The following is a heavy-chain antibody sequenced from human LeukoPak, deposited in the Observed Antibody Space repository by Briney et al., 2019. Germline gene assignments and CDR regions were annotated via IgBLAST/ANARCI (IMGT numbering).Heavy chain of an antibody. V-gene: IGHV7-4-1*02. J-gene: IGHJ4*02. CDR2: IDTKTGNL. Sequence: GASVKVSCKASGYTFSSCAINWVRQAPGQGLEYMGWIDTKTGNLTYAQGFTGRFVFSLDTSVSTAYLQISSLKAEDTAVYYCAIHPSDSSGYFSYWGQGALVTVSS. CDR1: GYTFSSCA. D-gene: IGHD3-22*01. CDR3: AIHPSDSSGYFSY.